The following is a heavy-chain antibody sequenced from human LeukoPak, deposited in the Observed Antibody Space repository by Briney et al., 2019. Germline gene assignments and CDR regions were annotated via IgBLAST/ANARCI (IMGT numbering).Heavy chain of an antibody. CDR1: GGSISSYY. CDR3: ASYSSGWFDP. V-gene: IGHV4-4*07. D-gene: IGHD2-21*01. J-gene: IGHJ5*02. Sequence: SETLSLTCTVSGGSISSYYWSWIRQPAGKGLEWIGRIYTSGSTNYNPSLRSRLTISLDTSSNQFSLKPNSVTAADTAVYFCASYSSGWFDPWGQGTLVTVSS. CDR2: IYTSGST.